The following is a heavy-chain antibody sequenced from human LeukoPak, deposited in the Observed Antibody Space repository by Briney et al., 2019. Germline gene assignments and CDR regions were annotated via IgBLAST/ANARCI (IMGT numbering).Heavy chain of an antibody. J-gene: IGHJ6*04. V-gene: IGHV3-53*01. CDR3: ARVSVGV. D-gene: IGHD1-26*01. CDR1: GFTVSSDS. CDR2: IYSGGST. Sequence: GGSLRLSCTVSGFTVSSDSMSWVRQAPGKGLEWVSFIYSGGSTHYSDSVKGRFTISRDNSKNTLYLQMNSLRAEDTAVYYCARVSVGVWGKGTTVTISS.